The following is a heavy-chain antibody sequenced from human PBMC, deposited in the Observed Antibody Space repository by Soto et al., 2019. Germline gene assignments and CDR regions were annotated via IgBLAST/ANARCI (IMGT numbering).Heavy chain of an antibody. CDR1: GFTFDNAW. CDR2: IKSKTDGGTA. Sequence: EVQLVESGGGLVKPGGSLRLSCAASGFTFDNAWLSWVRQAPGKGLEWVGRIKSKTDGGTADYAARVKGRFTISRDDSKNTLFLRMNSLKTEDTAVYYCTTDRGHMYDFDYWGQGTLVPVSS. V-gene: IGHV3-15*01. J-gene: IGHJ4*02. CDR3: TTDRGHMYDFDY. D-gene: IGHD2-8*01.